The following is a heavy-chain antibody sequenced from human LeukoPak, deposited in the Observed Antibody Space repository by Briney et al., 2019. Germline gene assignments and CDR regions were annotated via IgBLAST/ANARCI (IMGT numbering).Heavy chain of an antibody. V-gene: IGHV3-23*01. Sequence: HSGGSLRLSCAASGFTFNNYAMSWVRQAPGKGLEWVSTISGSGASTYYTDSVKGRFTISRDNSKNTLYLQMSSLRAEDTAVYSCAKDLPGFFDYWGQGTLVTVSS. CDR2: ISGSGAST. CDR1: GFTFNNYA. CDR3: AKDLPGFFDY. J-gene: IGHJ4*02.